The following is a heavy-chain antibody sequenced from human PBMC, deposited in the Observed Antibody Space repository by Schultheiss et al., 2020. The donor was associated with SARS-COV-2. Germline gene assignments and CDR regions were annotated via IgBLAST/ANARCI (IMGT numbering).Heavy chain of an antibody. D-gene: IGHD3-10*01. Sequence: SQTLSLTFAVYGGSLSGYYWSWIRQPPGKGLEWIGEINHSGSTNYNPSLKSRVTISVDTSKNQFSLKLSSVTAADTAVYYCARGRITMVQGVITGFDYWGQGTLVTVSS. V-gene: IGHV4-34*01. J-gene: IGHJ4*02. CDR2: INHSGST. CDR3: ARGRITMVQGVITGFDY. CDR1: GGSLSGYY.